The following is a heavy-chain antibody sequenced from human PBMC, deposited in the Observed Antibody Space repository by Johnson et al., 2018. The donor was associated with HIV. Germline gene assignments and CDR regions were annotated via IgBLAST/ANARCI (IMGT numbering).Heavy chain of an antibody. CDR2: ISYHGSNK. Sequence: VQLMESGGGVFQPGRSLRLSCAPSGFTFSRYAMHWVRQAPGKGLEWVAVISYHGSNKYYADSVKGRFTISRDNSKNTLYLQMNSLRTEDKAVYYCARERYGSQAIDAFDIWGQGTLVTVSS. V-gene: IGHV3-30-3*01. D-gene: IGHD2-15*01. CDR3: ARERYGSQAIDAFDI. CDR1: GFTFSRYA. J-gene: IGHJ3*02.